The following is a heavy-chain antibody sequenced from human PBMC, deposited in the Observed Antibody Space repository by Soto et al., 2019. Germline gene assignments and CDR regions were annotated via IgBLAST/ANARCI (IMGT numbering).Heavy chain of an antibody. CDR1: GFTFSSYA. CDR2: ISYDGSNK. D-gene: IGHD3-3*02. Sequence: GGSLRLSCAASGFTFSSYAMHWVRQAPGKGLEWVAVISYDGSNKYYADSVKGRFTISRDNSKNTLYLQMNSLRAEDTAVYYCARDFLSVFGVVIEAYYYYGMDVWGQGTTVTVSS. J-gene: IGHJ6*02. CDR3: ARDFLSVFGVVIEAYYYYGMDV. V-gene: IGHV3-30-3*01.